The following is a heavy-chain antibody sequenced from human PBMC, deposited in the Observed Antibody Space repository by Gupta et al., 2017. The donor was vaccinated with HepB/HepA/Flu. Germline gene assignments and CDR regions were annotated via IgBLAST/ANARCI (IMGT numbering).Heavy chain of an antibody. Sequence: QVQLQQWGAGLLKPSETLSLTCAVYGGSFSGYYWSWIRQPPGKGLEWIGEINHSGSTNYNPSLKNRVTISVDTSKNQFSLKLSSVTAADTAVYYCARIVNRNWGEDYWGQGTLVTVSS. D-gene: IGHD7-27*01. CDR1: GGSFSGYY. CDR3: ARIVNRNWGEDY. V-gene: IGHV4-34*01. CDR2: INHSGST. J-gene: IGHJ4*02.